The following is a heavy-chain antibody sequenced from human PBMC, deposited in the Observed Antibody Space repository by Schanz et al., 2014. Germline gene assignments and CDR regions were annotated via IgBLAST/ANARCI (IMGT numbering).Heavy chain of an antibody. V-gene: IGHV3-7*02. J-gene: IGHJ5*02. CDR2: IKRDGSEK. Sequence: EEQLVESGGGLVQPGGSLRLSCAASGFTFSTYWMSWVRQAPGKGLEWVANIKRDGSEKNYLDSVKGRFTVSRDNAKNSVYLQMNGLRVEDTAVYYCARGRVLESWGQGTLVTVSS. CDR1: GFTFSTYW. D-gene: IGHD1-1*01. CDR3: ARGRVLES.